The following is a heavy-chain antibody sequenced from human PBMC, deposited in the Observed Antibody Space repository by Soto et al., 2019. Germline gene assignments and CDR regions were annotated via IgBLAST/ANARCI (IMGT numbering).Heavy chain of an antibody. J-gene: IGHJ6*04. Sequence: EVQLVESGGGLVQPGGSLRLSCAVSGFTVSSKYMSWVRQAPGKGLEXXXXINRGGSISYADSVKGRFTISRDHSENTXXXXXXXXXXXXXXXXXXXXXXXXXXXXXXXXXXMDVWGKGTTVTVSS. V-gene: IGHV3-66*01. CDR3: XXXXXXXXXXXXXXXXMDV. CDR2: INRGGSI. CDR1: GFTVSSKY.